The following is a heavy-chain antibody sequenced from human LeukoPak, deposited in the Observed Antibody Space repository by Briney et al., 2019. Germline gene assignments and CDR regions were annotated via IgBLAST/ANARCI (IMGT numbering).Heavy chain of an antibody. CDR3: ARDSIVGATSAEYFQH. V-gene: IGHV1-18*01. Sequence: ASVKVSCKASGYTFTSYGISWVRQAPGQGLEWMGWISAYNGNTNYAQKLQGRVTMTTDTSTSTAYMELRSLRSDDTAVYYCARDSIVGATSAEYFQHWGQGTLVTVSS. J-gene: IGHJ1*01. D-gene: IGHD1-26*01. CDR1: GYTFTSYG. CDR2: ISAYNGNT.